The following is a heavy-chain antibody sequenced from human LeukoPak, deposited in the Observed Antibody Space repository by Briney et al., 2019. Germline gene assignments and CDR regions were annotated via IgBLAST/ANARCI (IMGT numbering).Heavy chain of an antibody. CDR2: ISGSGGST. CDR1: GFTLSGDY. J-gene: IGHJ4*02. CDR3: AKLIAAAGGGDY. V-gene: IGHV3-23*01. Sequence: PGGSLRLSCAASGFTLSGDYMSWVRQAPGKGLEWVSAISGSGGSTYYADSVKGRFTISRDNSKNTLYLQMNSLRAEDTAVYYCAKLIAAAGGGDYWGQGTLVTVSS. D-gene: IGHD6-13*01.